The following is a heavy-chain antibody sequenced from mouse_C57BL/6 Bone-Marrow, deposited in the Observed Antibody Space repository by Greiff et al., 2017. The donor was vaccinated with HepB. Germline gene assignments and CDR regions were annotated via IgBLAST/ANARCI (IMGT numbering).Heavy chain of an antibody. V-gene: IGHV2-2*01. CDR3: ARSYYGSSYHYAMDY. D-gene: IGHD1-1*01. J-gene: IGHJ4*01. CDR1: GFSLTSYG. Sequence: VQLQQSGPGLVQPSQSLSITCTVSGFSLTSYGVHWVRQSQGKGLEWLGVIWSGGSTDYNAAFISRLSISKDNSKSQVFFKMNSLQADDTAIYYCARSYYGSSYHYAMDYWGQGTSVTVSS. CDR2: IWSGGST.